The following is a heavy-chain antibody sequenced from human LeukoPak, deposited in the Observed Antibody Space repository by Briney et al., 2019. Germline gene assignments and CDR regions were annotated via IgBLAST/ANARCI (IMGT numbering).Heavy chain of an antibody. CDR3: AKDPHYYDSSGYYVS. CDR1: GFTFGSYA. Sequence: GGSLRLSCAASGFTFGSYAMSWVRQAPGKGLEWVSAISGSGGSTYYADSVKGRFTISRDNSKNTLYLQMNSLRAEDTAVYYCAKDPHYYDSSGYYVSWGQGTLVTVSS. V-gene: IGHV3-23*01. J-gene: IGHJ4*02. CDR2: ISGSGGST. D-gene: IGHD3-22*01.